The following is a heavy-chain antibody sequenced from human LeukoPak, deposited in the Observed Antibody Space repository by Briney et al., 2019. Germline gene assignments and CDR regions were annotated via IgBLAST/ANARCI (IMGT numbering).Heavy chain of an antibody. Sequence: GGSLRLSCAASGFTFSSYSMNWVRQAPGKGLEWVSSISSSSSYIYYADSVKGRFTISRDNAKNSLYLQMNSLRAEDTAVYYCARLSAHYYDSSADAFDIWGQGTMVTVSS. CDR3: ARLSAHYYDSSADAFDI. CDR1: GFTFSSYS. D-gene: IGHD3-22*01. CDR2: ISSSSSYI. J-gene: IGHJ3*02. V-gene: IGHV3-21*01.